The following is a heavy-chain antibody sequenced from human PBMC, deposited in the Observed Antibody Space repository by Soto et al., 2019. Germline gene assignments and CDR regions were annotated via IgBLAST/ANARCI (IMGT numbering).Heavy chain of an antibody. V-gene: IGHV3-23*01. D-gene: IGHD6-13*01. J-gene: IGHJ4*02. CDR1: GFTFSGYG. Sequence: GLFLRLSCAASGFTFSGYGMSRVRQAPGKGLEWVSAISGSGGSTYYADSVKGRFTISRDNSKNTLYLQMNSLRAEDTAVYYCAFGYSSSWYLNWGQGTLVTVSS. CDR3: AFGYSSSWYLN. CDR2: ISGSGGST.